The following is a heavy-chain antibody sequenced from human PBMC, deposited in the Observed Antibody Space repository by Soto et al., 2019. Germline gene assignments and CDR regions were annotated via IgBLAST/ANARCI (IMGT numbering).Heavy chain of an antibody. J-gene: IGHJ4*02. Sequence: QVQLQESGPGLVKPSQTLSLTCTVSGGSISSGGYYWRWFRQHPGQGLAWNGYIYYSGSTYHNPSLKSRVTISVDTSKTQCSLKLSSVTAADTAVYYCARDRGGFGLFGYWGQGTLVTVSS. CDR1: GGSISSGGYY. D-gene: IGHD3-10*01. CDR3: ARDRGGFGLFGY. CDR2: IYYSGST. V-gene: IGHV4-31*03.